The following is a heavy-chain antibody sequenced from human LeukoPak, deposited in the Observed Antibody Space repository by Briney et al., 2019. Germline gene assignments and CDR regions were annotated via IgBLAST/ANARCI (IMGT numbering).Heavy chain of an antibody. J-gene: IGHJ4*02. D-gene: IGHD3-22*01. CDR2: ISGSGGST. V-gene: IGHV3-23*01. CDR3: AGYDSSGYYNDY. Sequence: PGGSLRLSCAASGFTFSSYAMSWARQAPGKGLEWVSAISGSGGSTYYADSVKGRFTISRDNSKNTLYLQMNSLRAEDTAVYYCAGYDSSGYYNDYWGQGTLVTVSS. CDR1: GFTFSSYA.